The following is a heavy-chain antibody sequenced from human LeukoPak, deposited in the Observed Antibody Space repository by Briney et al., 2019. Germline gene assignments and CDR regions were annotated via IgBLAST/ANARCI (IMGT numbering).Heavy chain of an antibody. Sequence: PGGSLRLSCAASGFIFSSYAMSWVRQAPGKGLEWVSTISGSGGSTYYADSVKGRFTISRDNSKNTVYLQMNSLRAEDTAVYYCAREGAYSGSYFDYWGQGTLVTVSS. CDR2: ISGSGGST. V-gene: IGHV3-23*01. CDR1: GFIFSSYA. D-gene: IGHD1-26*01. CDR3: AREGAYSGSYFDY. J-gene: IGHJ4*02.